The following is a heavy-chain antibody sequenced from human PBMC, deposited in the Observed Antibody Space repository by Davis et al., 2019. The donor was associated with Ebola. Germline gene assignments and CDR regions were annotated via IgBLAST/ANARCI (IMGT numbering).Heavy chain of an antibody. CDR1: RYIFTSYW. CDR3: ARGGYSYAWFDP. V-gene: IGHV5-51*01. Sequence: GESLKISCTASRYIFTSYWIGWVRQLPGKGLEWMGMIYPGDSDTRYSPSFQGQVTISADKSTSTAYLQWGSLKASDTAMYYCARGGYSYAWFDPWGQGTLVTVSS. CDR2: IYPGDSDT. J-gene: IGHJ5*02. D-gene: IGHD5-18*01.